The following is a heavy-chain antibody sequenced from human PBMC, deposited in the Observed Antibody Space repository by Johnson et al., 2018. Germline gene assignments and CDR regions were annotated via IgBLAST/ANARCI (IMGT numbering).Heavy chain of an antibody. CDR1: KFIFRKYV. J-gene: IGHJ3*02. CDR3: VKDQVVYSSSLTPDAFDI. Sequence: VQLQESGGGLVQPGGSLRLSCAASKFIFRKYVMSWVRQAPGTGLEWVSAISGNGIGTYHADSVKGRFTISRDNSKNTLYLKMNSVRVEDTAVYYCVKDQVVYSSSLTPDAFDIWGQGTMVTVSS. D-gene: IGHD6-6*01. CDR2: ISGNGIGT. V-gene: IGHV3-23*01.